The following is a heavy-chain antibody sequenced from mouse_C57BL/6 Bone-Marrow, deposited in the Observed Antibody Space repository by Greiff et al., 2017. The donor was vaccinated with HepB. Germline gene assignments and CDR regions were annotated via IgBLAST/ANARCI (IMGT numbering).Heavy chain of an antibody. Sequence: QVQLQQSGAELARPGASVKLSCKASGYTFTSYGISWVKQRTGQGLEWIGEIYPRSGNTYYTEKFKGKATLTADKSSSTAYMELRSLTSEDSAVYFCARTTVVAHWYFDVWGTGTTVTVSS. CDR2: IYPRSGNT. V-gene: IGHV1-81*01. D-gene: IGHD1-1*01. CDR3: ARTTVVAHWYFDV. J-gene: IGHJ1*03. CDR1: GYTFTSYG.